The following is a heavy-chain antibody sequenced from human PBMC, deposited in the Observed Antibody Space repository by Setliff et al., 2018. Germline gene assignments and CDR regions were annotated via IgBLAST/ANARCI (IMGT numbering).Heavy chain of an antibody. CDR3: ARGRLWFGANLFDY. J-gene: IGHJ4*02. CDR1: GYTFTGYY. D-gene: IGHD3-10*01. Sequence: GASVKVSCKASGYTFTGYYMHWVRQAPGQGLEWMGWINPNSGGTNYAQKFQGWVTMTRDTSISTAYMELSRRRSDDTAVYYCARGRLWFGANLFDYWGQGTLVTVSS. V-gene: IGHV1-2*04. CDR2: INPNSGGT.